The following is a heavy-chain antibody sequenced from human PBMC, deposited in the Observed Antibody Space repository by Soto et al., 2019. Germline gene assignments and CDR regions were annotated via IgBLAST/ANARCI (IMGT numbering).Heavy chain of an antibody. CDR3: ARASMVRGVIPLYYFDY. CDR1: GFTFSSYG. CDR2: IWYDGSNK. Sequence: QVQLVESGGGVVQPGRSLRLSCAASGFTFSSYGMHWVRQAPGKGLEWVAVIWYDGSNKYYADSMKGRFTIARENSKNRLYLQMNSLRAEDTAVYYCARASMVRGVIPLYYFDYWGQGTLVTVSS. V-gene: IGHV3-33*01. D-gene: IGHD3-10*01. J-gene: IGHJ4*02.